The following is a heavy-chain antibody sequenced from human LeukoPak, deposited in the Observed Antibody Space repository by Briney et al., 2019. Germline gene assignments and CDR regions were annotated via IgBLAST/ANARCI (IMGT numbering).Heavy chain of an antibody. J-gene: IGHJ4*02. V-gene: IGHV3-23*01. CDR3: ASRYCSGGSCYNRYYFDY. D-gene: IGHD2-15*01. CDR2: ITGSGGSA. CDR1: GFTFSNYA. Sequence: PGGSLRLSCAASGFTFSNYAMSGVRQTPGEGVGWVSAITGSGGSAYYADPVKGRFTISRDNSKNTLYLQMYSLRAEDTAIYYCASRYCSGGSCYNRYYFDYWGQGTLVTVSS.